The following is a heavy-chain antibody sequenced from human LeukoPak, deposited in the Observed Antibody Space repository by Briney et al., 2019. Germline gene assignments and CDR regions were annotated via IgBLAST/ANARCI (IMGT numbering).Heavy chain of an antibody. V-gene: IGHV4-4*02. CDR3: ARGGSITMIVVVITPFDY. D-gene: IGHD3-22*01. Sequence: SGTLSLTCAVSGGSISSSNWWSWVRQPPGKGLEWIGSIYYSGSTYYNPSLKSRVTISVDTSKNQFSLKLSSVTAADTAVYYCARGGSITMIVVVITPFDYWGQGTLVTVSS. CDR1: GGSISSSNW. CDR2: IYYSGST. J-gene: IGHJ4*02.